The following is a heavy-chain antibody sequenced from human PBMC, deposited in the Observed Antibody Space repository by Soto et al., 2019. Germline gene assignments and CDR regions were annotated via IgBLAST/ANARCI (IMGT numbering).Heavy chain of an antibody. CDR1: GFTFSSYA. V-gene: IGHV3-23*01. CDR3: AKGLYSSSSDYYYYYYMDV. Sequence: GGSLRLSCAASGFTFSSYAMSWVRQAPGKGLEWVSAISGSGGSTYYADSVKGRFTISRDNSKNTLYLQMNSLRAEDTAVYYCAKGLYSSSSDYYYYYYMDVWGKGTTVTVSS. D-gene: IGHD6-6*01. J-gene: IGHJ6*03. CDR2: ISGSGGST.